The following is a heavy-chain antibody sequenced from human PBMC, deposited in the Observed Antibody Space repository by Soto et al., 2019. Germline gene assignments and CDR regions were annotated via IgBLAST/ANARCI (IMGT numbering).Heavy chain of an antibody. D-gene: IGHD4-17*01. J-gene: IGHJ4*02. CDR2: ISYDGSNK. CDR1: GFTFSSYG. V-gene: IGHV3-30*18. Sequence: PGGSLRLSCAASGFTFSSYGMHWVRQAPGKGLEWVAVISYDGSNKYYADSVKGRFTISRDNSKNTLYLQMNSLRAEDTAVYYCAKVIYGDIEVDYFDYWGQGTLVTVSS. CDR3: AKVIYGDIEVDYFDY.